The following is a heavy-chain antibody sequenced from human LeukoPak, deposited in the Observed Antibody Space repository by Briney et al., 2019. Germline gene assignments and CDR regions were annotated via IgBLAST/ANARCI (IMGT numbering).Heavy chain of an antibody. CDR3: ARLCSGCSDDY. V-gene: IGHV1-69*05. CDR2: IMPLFGTA. J-gene: IGHJ4*02. CDR1: GGTFNNSA. D-gene: IGHD3-10*02. Sequence: SVKVSCKTSGGTFNNSAISWVRQAPGQGLEWLGGIMPLFGTAGYAQKFQGRVTITKDESTRTVYLELTSLRSEDTAVYYCARLCSGCSDDYWGQGTLVTVSS.